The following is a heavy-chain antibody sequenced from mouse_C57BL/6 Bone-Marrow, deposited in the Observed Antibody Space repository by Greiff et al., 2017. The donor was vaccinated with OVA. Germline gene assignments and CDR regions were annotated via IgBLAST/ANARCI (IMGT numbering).Heavy chain of an antibody. CDR3: ARHGSYYDYDDFDY. V-gene: IGHV5-12*01. CDR2: ISNGGGST. Sequence: DVKLVESGGGLVQPGGSLKLSCAASGFTFSDYYMYWVRQTPEKRLEWVAYISNGGGSTYYPDTVKGRFTISRDNAKNTLYLQMSRLKSEDTAMYYCARHGSYYDYDDFDYWGQGTTLTVSS. J-gene: IGHJ2*01. D-gene: IGHD2-4*01. CDR1: GFTFSDYY.